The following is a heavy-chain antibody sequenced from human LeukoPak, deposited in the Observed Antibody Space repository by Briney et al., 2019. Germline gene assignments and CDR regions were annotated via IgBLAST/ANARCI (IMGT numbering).Heavy chain of an antibody. CDR1: GGSFSGYY. V-gene: IGHV4-34*01. Sequence: PSETLSLTCAVYGGSFSGYYWSWIRQPPGKGLEWIGEINHSGSTNYNPSLKSRVTITVDTSKNQFSLKLSSVTAADTAVYYCARVPKGALLWFGEPYMDVWGKGTTVTVSS. D-gene: IGHD3-10*01. CDR3: ARVPKGALLWFGEPYMDV. J-gene: IGHJ6*03. CDR2: INHSGST.